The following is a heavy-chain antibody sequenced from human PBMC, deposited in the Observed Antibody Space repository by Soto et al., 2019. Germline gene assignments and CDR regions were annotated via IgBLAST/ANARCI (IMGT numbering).Heavy chain of an antibody. D-gene: IGHD1-26*01. V-gene: IGHV4-59*01. J-gene: IGHJ6*02. CDR3: ARSGDPFYYAMDV. CDR1: GGSISSYY. Sequence: ASETLSLTCTVSGGSISSYYWSWIRQPPGKGLQWIGYIYYNGNTNYNPSLKSRVTISLGTSKGQFSLRLSSVTAADTAVYYCARSGDPFYYAMDVWGPGTTVTVSS. CDR2: IYYNGNT.